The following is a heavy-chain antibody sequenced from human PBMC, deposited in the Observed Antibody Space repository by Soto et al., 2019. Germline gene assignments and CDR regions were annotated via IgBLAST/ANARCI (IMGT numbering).Heavy chain of an antibody. CDR2: IIPIFGTA. CDR1: GGTFSSYA. CDR3: ARDPSDYGDYASYNWFDP. D-gene: IGHD4-17*01. V-gene: IGHV1-69*13. J-gene: IGHJ5*02. Sequence: SVKVSCKASGGTFSSYAISWVRQAPGQGLEWMGGIIPIFGTANYAQKFQGRVTITADESTSTAYMELSSLRSEDTAVYYCARDPSDYGDYASYNWFDPWGQGTLVTV.